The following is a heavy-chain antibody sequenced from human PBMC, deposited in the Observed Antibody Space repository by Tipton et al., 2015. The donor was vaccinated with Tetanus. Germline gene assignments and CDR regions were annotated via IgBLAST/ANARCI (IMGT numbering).Heavy chain of an antibody. D-gene: IGHD3-9*01. CDR1: GGSVSSGSYY. CDR3: ARATEHDIMTGYDN. Sequence: TLSLTCTVSGGSVSSGSYYWSWVRQPPGKGLEYIGYILYGGSTHYNPSLKSRLTMSADPAKNQFSLKLTSVTAADTAVYYCARATEHDIMTGYDNWGPGTQVTVSS. J-gene: IGHJ4*02. CDR2: ILYGGST. V-gene: IGHV4-61*01.